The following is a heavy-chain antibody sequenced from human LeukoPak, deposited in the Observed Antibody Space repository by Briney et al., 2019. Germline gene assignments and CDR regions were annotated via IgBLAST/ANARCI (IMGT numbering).Heavy chain of an antibody. J-gene: IGHJ6*03. CDR1: GGAISSHY. CDR2: ISNSGST. V-gene: IGHV4-59*11. CDR3: GRDALVGYFSYYYMDV. D-gene: IGHD2-15*01. Sequence: SETLSLTCTVSGGAISSHYWTWIRQSPVKRLEWIGDISNSGSTSYNPSLKSRVTISIDTSKNQFSLKLSSVTAADTAVYYCGRDALVGYFSYYYMDVWGKGTTVTVSS.